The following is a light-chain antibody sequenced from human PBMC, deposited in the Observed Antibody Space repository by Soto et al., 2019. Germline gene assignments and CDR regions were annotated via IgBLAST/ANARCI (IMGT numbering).Light chain of an antibody. CDR1: TSDVGSYDL. V-gene: IGLV2-23*02. CDR2: EVS. J-gene: IGLJ1*01. CDR3: CSYAGGRSPYV. Sequence: QSALTQPASVSGSPGQSITISCTGTTSDVGSYDLVSWYQQHPGKAPKLMIYEVSNRPSGDSDRFSGSKSGNTASLTISGLQAEDEADYYCCSYAGGRSPYVFGSGTKLTVL.